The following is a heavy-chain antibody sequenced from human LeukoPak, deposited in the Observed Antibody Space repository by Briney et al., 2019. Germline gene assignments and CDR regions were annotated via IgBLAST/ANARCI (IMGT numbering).Heavy chain of an antibody. CDR2: ISWDGGST. Sequence: GGSLRLSCAASGFTFDDYTMHWVRQAPGKGLEWVSLISWDGGSTYYADSVKGRFTISRDNSKNSLYLQMNSLRTEDTALYYCAKGTYYDFWSGYYTGIDFDCWGQGTLVTVSS. V-gene: IGHV3-43*01. CDR1: GFTFDDYT. CDR3: AKGTYYDFWSGYYTGIDFDC. J-gene: IGHJ4*02. D-gene: IGHD3-3*01.